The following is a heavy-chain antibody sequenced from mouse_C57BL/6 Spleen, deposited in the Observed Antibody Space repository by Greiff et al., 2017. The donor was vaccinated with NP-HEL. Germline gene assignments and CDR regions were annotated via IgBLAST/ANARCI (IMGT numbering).Heavy chain of an antibody. CDR1: GYSITSGYY. V-gene: IGHV3-6*01. CDR3: ARDGAPAMDY. Sequence: VQLKRSGPGLVKPSQSLSLTCSVTGYSITSGYYWNWIRQFPGNKLEWMGYISYDGSNNYNPSLKNRISITRDTSKNQFFLKLNSVTTEDTATYYCARDGAPAMDYWGQGTSVTVSS. CDR2: ISYDGSN. J-gene: IGHJ4*01.